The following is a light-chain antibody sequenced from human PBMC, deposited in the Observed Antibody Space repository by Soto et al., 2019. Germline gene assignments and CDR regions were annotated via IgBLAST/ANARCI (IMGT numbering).Light chain of an antibody. Sequence: EIVMTQSPATLSVSPGEGATLSCRASQSIASNLAWYQQKPGQAPRLLIYGASTRATGIPARFSGSGSGTEFTLTISSLQSEDFAIYYCQQYNNWPPVYTFGQGTKLEIK. CDR1: QSIASN. J-gene: IGKJ2*01. V-gene: IGKV3-15*01. CDR3: QQYNNWPPVYT. CDR2: GAS.